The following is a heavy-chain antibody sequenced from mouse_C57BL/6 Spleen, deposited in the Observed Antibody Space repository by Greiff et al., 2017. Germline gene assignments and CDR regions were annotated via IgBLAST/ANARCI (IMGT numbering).Heavy chain of an antibody. CDR1: GYSITSGYY. Sequence: EVKLMESGPGLVKPSQSLSLTCSVTGYSITSGYYWNWIRQFPGNKLEWMGYISYDGSNNYNPSLKNRISITRDTSKNQFFLKLNSVTTEDTATYYCAREDYGTRAYYYAMDYWGQGTSVTVSS. D-gene: IGHD1-1*01. CDR3: AREDYGTRAYYYAMDY. J-gene: IGHJ4*01. CDR2: ISYDGSN. V-gene: IGHV3-6*01.